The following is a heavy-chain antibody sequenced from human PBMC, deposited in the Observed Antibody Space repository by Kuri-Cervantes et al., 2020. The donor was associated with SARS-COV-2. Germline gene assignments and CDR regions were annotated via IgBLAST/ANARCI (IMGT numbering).Heavy chain of an antibody. Sequence: ASVKVSCKASGYTFTGYYMHWVRQAPGQGLGWMGRINPNSGGTNYAQKFQGRVTMTRDTSISTAYMELSRLRSDDTAVYYCARDADSSSWYPGAFDIWGQGTMVTVSS. D-gene: IGHD6-13*01. V-gene: IGHV1-2*06. CDR3: ARDADSSSWYPGAFDI. J-gene: IGHJ3*02. CDR1: GYTFTGYY. CDR2: INPNSGGT.